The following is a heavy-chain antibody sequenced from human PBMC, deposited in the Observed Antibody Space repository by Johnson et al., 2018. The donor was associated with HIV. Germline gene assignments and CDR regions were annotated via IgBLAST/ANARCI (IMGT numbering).Heavy chain of an antibody. V-gene: IGHV3-74*02. J-gene: IGHJ3*02. Sequence: MQLVESGGGLVQPGGSLILSCAASGFTFSSYWMHWVRQAPGKVLVWVSRISSDGSSTYYADSVKGRFTISRDNAKNTMFVQMNNLRPDDTAVYYCARPTGWLRAFDIWGQGTMVTVSS. D-gene: IGHD2-15*01. CDR1: GFTFSSYW. CDR2: ISSDGSST. CDR3: ARPTGWLRAFDI.